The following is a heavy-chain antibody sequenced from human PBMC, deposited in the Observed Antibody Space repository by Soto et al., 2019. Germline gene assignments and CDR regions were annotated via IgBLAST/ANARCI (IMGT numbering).Heavy chain of an antibody. Sequence: GGSLRLSCAASGFTFSSYSMNWVRQAPGKGLEWVSYISSSSSTIYYADSVKGRFTISRDNAKNSLYLQMNSLRAEDTAVYYCAREFDSSSWYVYGYWGQGTLVTVSS. D-gene: IGHD6-13*01. CDR1: GFTFSSYS. CDR2: ISSSSSTI. V-gene: IGHV3-48*01. CDR3: AREFDSSSWYVYGY. J-gene: IGHJ4*02.